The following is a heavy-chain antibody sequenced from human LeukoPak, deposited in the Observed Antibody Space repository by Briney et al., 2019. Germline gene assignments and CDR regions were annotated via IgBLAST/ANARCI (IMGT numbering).Heavy chain of an antibody. CDR3: TKAGGSWWFDP. Sequence: PSETLSLTCTVSGVSISSNNYYWSWIRQPPGKGLEWIGEINHSGSTNYNPSLKSRVTISVDTSKNRFSLKLSSVTAADTAVYYCTKAGGSWWFDPWGQGTLVTVSS. V-gene: IGHV4-39*07. D-gene: IGHD1-26*01. J-gene: IGHJ5*02. CDR2: INHSGST. CDR1: GVSISSNNYY.